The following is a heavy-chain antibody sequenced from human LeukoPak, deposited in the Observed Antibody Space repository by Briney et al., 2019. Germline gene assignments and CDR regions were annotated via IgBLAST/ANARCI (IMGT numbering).Heavy chain of an antibody. D-gene: IGHD1-14*01. CDR1: GFTFTKYW. Sequence: GGSLRLSCAASGFTFTKYWMTWVRQAPGKGLEWVGNIKQDGSDKNYMDSVKGRFTISRDNTKNSVYLQMSGLRAEDTAVYYCAREVWGPEFWSQGTLVTVSS. V-gene: IGHV3-7*01. CDR2: IKQDGSDK. J-gene: IGHJ4*02. CDR3: AREVWGPEF.